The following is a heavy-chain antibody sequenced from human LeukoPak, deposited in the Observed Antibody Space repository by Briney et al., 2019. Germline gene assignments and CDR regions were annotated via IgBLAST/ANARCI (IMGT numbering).Heavy chain of an antibody. J-gene: IGHJ6*03. CDR3: ARAVPYYYYMDV. Sequence: GGSLRLSCAASGFTFSNFWMGWVRQAPGKGLEWVSYISSSGSTIYYADSVKGRFTISRDNAKNSLYLQMNSLRAEDTAVYYCARAVPYYYYMDVWGKGTTVTVSS. CDR1: GFTFSNFW. CDR2: ISSSGSTI. V-gene: IGHV3-11*04.